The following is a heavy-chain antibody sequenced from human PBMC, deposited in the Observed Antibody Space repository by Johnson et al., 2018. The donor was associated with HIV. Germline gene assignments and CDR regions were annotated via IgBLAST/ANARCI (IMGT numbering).Heavy chain of an antibody. CDR2: IRSSGRTK. CDR1: GFTFSDYY. J-gene: IGHJ3*02. Sequence: QVQLVESGGGLVKPGGSLRLSCAASGFTFSDYYMSWIRQAPGQGLEWVSYIRSSGRTKYYADSVKGRFTITTDNAKNSLHLQMNSLRAEATAVYYSAREIKAAADDIWGQGTMVTVSS. CDR3: AREIKAAADDI. V-gene: IGHV3-11*04. D-gene: IGHD6-13*01.